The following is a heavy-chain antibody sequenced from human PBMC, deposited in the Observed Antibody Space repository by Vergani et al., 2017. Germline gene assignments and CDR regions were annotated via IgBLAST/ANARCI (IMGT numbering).Heavy chain of an antibody. J-gene: IGHJ4*02. CDR1: GFTFSSYA. CDR2: ISGSGGST. V-gene: IGHV3-23*01. Sequence: EVQLLESGGGLVQPGGSLRLSCAASGFTFSSYAMSWVRQAPGKGLEWVSAISGSGGSTYYADSVKGRFTISSDNSKNSLYLQMNSLRAEDTAVYYCAKDCRAAGGHEGWGQGTLVTVSS. CDR3: AKDCRAAGGHEG. D-gene: IGHD6-13*01.